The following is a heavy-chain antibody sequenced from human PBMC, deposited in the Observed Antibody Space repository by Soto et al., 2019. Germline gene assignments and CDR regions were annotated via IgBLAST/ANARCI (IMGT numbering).Heavy chain of an antibody. D-gene: IGHD3-3*02. CDR1: GFTFSSYE. J-gene: IGHJ4*02. V-gene: IGHV3-48*03. CDR3: ARSPFLECN. Sequence: GGSLRLSCAASGFTFSSYEMNWVRQAPGKGLEWVSYISSSGNTIYYADSVKGRFTISTDNAKNSLFLQMNSLRVEDTAFYYCARSPFLECNWAQGTLVTVSS. CDR2: ISSSGNTI.